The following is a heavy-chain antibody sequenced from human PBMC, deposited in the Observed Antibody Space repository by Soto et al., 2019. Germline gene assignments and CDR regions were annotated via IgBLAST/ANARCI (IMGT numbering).Heavy chain of an antibody. CDR2: INPYNGNT. D-gene: IGHD6-25*01. V-gene: IGHV1-18*01. CDR1: GYTFTSFG. J-gene: IGHJ5*02. CDR3: ARGRSGYWFDP. Sequence: ASVKVSCKASGYTFTSFGIIWVRQAPGQGLEWMGWINPYNGNTNYAQKVQGRVTMTTDTSTSTAYMELRSLRSDDTAVYYCARGRSGYWFDPWGQGTLVTVSS.